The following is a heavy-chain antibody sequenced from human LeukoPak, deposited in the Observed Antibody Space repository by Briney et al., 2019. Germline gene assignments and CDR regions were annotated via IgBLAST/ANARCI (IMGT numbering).Heavy chain of an antibody. Sequence: GGSLRLSCAASGFTFSSYWMSWVRQAPGKGLERVANIKQDGSEKYYVDSVKGRFTISRDNAKNSLYLQMNSLRAEDTAVYYCAREGVDIVATLSDYWGQGTLVTVSS. J-gene: IGHJ4*02. CDR2: IKQDGSEK. CDR1: GFTFSSYW. V-gene: IGHV3-7*01. D-gene: IGHD5-12*01. CDR3: AREGVDIVATLSDY.